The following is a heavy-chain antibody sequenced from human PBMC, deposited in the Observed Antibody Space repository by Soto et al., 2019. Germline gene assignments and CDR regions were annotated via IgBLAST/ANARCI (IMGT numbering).Heavy chain of an antibody. Sequence: SDTLSLTCTVSGGSISSSSYYWGWIRQPPGKGLEWIGSIYYSGSTYYNPSLKSRVTISVDTSKNQFSLKLSSVTAADTAVYYCARHAYYDSSGFGYNYYGMDVWGQGTTVTVSS. V-gene: IGHV4-39*01. CDR2: IYYSGST. CDR3: ARHAYYDSSGFGYNYYGMDV. J-gene: IGHJ6*02. D-gene: IGHD3-22*01. CDR1: GGSISSSSYY.